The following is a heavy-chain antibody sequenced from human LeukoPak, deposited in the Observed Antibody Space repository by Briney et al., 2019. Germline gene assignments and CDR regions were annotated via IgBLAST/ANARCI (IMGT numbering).Heavy chain of an antibody. CDR1: GGSFSGYF. V-gene: IGHV4-34*01. Sequence: SETLSLTRAVYGGSFSGYFWSWIRQPPGKGLEWIGEINHSGSTNYNPSLKSRVTISVDTSKNQFSLKLSSVTAADTAVYYCARPHCSSTSCYTEWFDPWGQGTLVTVSS. D-gene: IGHD2-2*02. CDR3: ARPHCSSTSCYTEWFDP. CDR2: INHSGST. J-gene: IGHJ5*02.